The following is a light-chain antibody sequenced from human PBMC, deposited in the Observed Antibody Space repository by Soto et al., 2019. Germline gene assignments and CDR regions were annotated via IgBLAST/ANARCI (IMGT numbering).Light chain of an antibody. Sequence: ELLLTQSPATLSLSPGDSATLSCRASQSVSSYLAWYQQKPGQAPRVLIYDASNRDTGIQARFSGSGSGTEFTLTISSLEPEDFAVYYCKQRSDSITCGQGTRLEIK. CDR1: QSVSSY. CDR2: DAS. J-gene: IGKJ5*01. CDR3: KQRSDSIT. V-gene: IGKV3-11*01.